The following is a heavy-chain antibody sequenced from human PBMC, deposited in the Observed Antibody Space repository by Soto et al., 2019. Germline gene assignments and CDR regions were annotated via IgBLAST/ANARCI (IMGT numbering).Heavy chain of an antibody. D-gene: IGHD6-19*01. CDR1: GYTFTSYA. J-gene: IGHJ4*02. CDR3: ARDSGQWLEDYYFDY. CDR2: INAGNGNT. V-gene: IGHV1-3*01. Sequence: ASVKVSCKASGYTFTSYAMHWVRQAPGQRLEWMGWINAGNGNTKYSQKFQGRVTITRDTSASTAYMELSSLRSEDTAVYYCARDSGQWLEDYYFDYWGQGTLVTVSS.